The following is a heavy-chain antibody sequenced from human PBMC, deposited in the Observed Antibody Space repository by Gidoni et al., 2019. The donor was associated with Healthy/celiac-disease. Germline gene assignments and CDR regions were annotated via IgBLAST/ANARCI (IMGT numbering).Heavy chain of an antibody. D-gene: IGHD2-15*01. V-gene: IGHV1-46*01. CDR3: ARYPGLGYCSGGSCQGFDP. J-gene: IGHJ5*02. CDR2: INPSGGST. Sequence: QVQLVQSGAEVKKPGASVKVYCTASGYTVTSYYMHWVRQAPGQGLEWMGIINPSGGSTSYAHKFQGRVTMTSDTSTSTVYMELSSLRSEDTAVYYCARYPGLGYCSGGSCQGFDPWGQGTLVTVSS. CDR1: GYTVTSYY.